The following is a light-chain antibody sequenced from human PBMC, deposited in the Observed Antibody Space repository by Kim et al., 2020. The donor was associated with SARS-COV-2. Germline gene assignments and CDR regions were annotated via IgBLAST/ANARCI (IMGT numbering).Light chain of an antibody. V-gene: IGKV3-20*01. J-gene: IGKJ2*01. CDR3: QQYGSTPFT. CDR2: AAS. CDR1: QSVTSNY. Sequence: EIVLTQSPGTLSLSPGERATLSCRASQSVTSNYLAWYQQKPGQAPRLLIYAASSRATGIPDRFSGSGSGTDFTLTISGLEPEDFAVYYCQQYGSTPFTFGQGTKLEIK.